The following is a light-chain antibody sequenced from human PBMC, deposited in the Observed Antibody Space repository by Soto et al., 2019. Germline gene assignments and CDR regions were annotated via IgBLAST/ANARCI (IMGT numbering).Light chain of an antibody. J-gene: IGKJ1*01. Sequence: DIVLTQSPGTLSLSPGDRATLSCRASQSDGSNYLAWYQQKPGQAPRLLIYGASSRATGIPARFSGSGSGTEFTLTISSLQSEDFAVYYCQQYNKWPPETFGQGTKVDIK. CDR1: QSDGSN. CDR2: GAS. V-gene: IGKV3-15*01. CDR3: QQYNKWPPET.